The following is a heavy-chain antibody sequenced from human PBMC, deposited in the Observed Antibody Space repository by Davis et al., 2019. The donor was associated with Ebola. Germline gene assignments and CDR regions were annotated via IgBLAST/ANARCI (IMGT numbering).Heavy chain of an antibody. CDR1: GYSFTSYW. V-gene: IGHV5-51*01. J-gene: IGHJ6*02. D-gene: IGHD3-10*01. CDR2: IYPGDSDT. Sequence: GESLKISCKTSGYSFTSYWIGWVRQMPGKGLEWMGIIYPGDSDTRYSPSFQGQVTISADKSISTAYLQWSSLKASDTAMYYCARQYGGSGSYSHYGMDVWGQGTTVTVSS. CDR3: ARQYGGSGSYSHYGMDV.